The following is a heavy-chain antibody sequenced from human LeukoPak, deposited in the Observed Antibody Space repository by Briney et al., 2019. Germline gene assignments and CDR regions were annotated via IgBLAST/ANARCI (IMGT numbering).Heavy chain of an antibody. D-gene: IGHD6-13*01. CDR1: GYTFSCYG. J-gene: IGHJ4*02. V-gene: IGHV3-33*01. CDR2: IWYDGSNK. CDR3: ARAYSSSWYGGFDY. Sequence: RSGGSVRLSCAASGYTFSCYGMHWVRQAPGKGLEWVAVIWYDGSNKYYADSVKGRFTISRDNSKNTLYLQMNSLRAEDTAVYYCARAYSSSWYGGFDYWGRGTLATVSS.